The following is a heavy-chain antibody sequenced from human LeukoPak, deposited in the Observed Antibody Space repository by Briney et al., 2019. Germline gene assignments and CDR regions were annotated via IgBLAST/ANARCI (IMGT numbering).Heavy chain of an antibody. CDR3: AGGYYYYYYMDV. Sequence: SETLSLTCTVSGGSLSSYYWSWIRPPPGKGLEWIGYIYTSGSTNYTPSLKSRVTISVDTSKNQFSLKLSSVTAADTAVYYCAGGYYYYYYMDVWGKGTTVTVSS. D-gene: IGHD4-23*01. V-gene: IGHV4-4*09. CDR1: GGSLSSYY. J-gene: IGHJ6*03. CDR2: IYTSGST.